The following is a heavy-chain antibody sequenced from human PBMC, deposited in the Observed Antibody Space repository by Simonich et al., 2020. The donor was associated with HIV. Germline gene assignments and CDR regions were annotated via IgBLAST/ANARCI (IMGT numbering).Heavy chain of an antibody. J-gene: IGHJ4*02. Sequence: QVQLQQWGAGLLKPSETLSLTCAVYGGAFNGYYWSWIRQSPARGLQWIGEINHSGITKYNPSLMGRVTISVDTSKNQFSLKMRSLIAADTAVYYCARGRSPPRTGVLDSWGQGTQVIVSS. D-gene: IGHD7-27*01. V-gene: IGHV4-34*01. CDR1: GGAFNGYY. CDR2: INHSGIT. CDR3: ARGRSPPRTGVLDS.